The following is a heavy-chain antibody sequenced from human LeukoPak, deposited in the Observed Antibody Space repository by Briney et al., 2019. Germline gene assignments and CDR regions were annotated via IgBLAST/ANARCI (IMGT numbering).Heavy chain of an antibody. CDR2: IWYDGSNK. Sequence: HPGRSLRLSCAASGFTFSSYGMHWVRQAPGKGLEWVAVIWYDGSNKYYADSVKGRFTISRDNSKNTLYLQMNSLRAEDTAVYYCARDGSGSYHYYYHGMDVWGQGTTVTVSS. V-gene: IGHV3-33*01. CDR3: ARDGSGSYHYYYHGMDV. CDR1: GFTFSSYG. J-gene: IGHJ6*02. D-gene: IGHD1-26*01.